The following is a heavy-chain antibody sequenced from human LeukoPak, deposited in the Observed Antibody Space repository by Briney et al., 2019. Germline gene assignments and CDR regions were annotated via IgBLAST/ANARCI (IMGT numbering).Heavy chain of an antibody. D-gene: IGHD3-10*01. J-gene: IGHJ3*02. CDR2: ISSTGSNT. CDR3: ARDRGGWFGEYAFDI. CDR1: GFTFSSYA. V-gene: IGHV3-23*01. Sequence: PGGSLRLSCATSGFTFSSYAVAWVRQAPGKGLEWVSSISSTGSNTYYADSVKGRFTISRDNSKNTLSLQMNTLTGEDTAVYYCARDRGGWFGEYAFDIWGQGTMVTVSS.